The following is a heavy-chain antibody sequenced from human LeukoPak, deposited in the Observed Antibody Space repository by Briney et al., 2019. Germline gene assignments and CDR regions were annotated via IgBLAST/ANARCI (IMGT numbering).Heavy chain of an antibody. CDR2: IIPIFGTA. D-gene: IGHD2-2*01. Sequence: SVKVSCKASGGTFSSYAISWVRQAPGQGLEWMGGIIPIFGTANYAQKFQGRVTITTDESTSTAYMELSSLRSEDTAVYYCARLVGYCSSTSCFPASWGQGTLVTVSS. CDR1: GGTFSSYA. J-gene: IGHJ5*02. V-gene: IGHV1-69*05. CDR3: ARLVGYCSSTSCFPAS.